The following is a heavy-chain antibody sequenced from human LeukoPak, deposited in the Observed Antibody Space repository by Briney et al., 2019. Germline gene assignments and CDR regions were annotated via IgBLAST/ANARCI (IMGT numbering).Heavy chain of an antibody. CDR3: AREEGGYSYGPGDY. J-gene: IGHJ4*02. CDR1: GGSISSYY. Sequence: SETLSLTCTVSGGSISSYYWSWIRQPPGKGLEWIGYIYYSGSTNYNPSLKSRVTISVDTSKNQFSLKLSSVTAADTTVYYCAREEGGYSYGPGDYWGQGTLVTVSS. D-gene: IGHD5-18*01. CDR2: IYYSGST. V-gene: IGHV4-59*12.